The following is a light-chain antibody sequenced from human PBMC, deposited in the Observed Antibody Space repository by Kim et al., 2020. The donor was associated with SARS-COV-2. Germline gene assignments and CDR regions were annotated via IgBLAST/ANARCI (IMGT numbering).Light chain of an antibody. CDR2: TTS. Sequence: ESVGDRVTITCRASQGITRWLAWYQQKPGKAPELLIYTTSYLQNGVPSRFSGSGSGTDYTLTISSLQPEDFATYYCQQASSFPLTFGGGTKVDIK. V-gene: IGKV1-12*01. J-gene: IGKJ4*01. CDR1: QGITRW. CDR3: QQASSFPLT.